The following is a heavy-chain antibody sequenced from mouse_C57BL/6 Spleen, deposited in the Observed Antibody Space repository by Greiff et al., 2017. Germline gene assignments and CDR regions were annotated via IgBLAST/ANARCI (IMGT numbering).Heavy chain of an antibody. CDR2: IYPGGGDT. Sequence: QVQLQQSGAELVKPGASVKISCKASGYAFSSYWMNWVKQRPGKGLEWIGQIYPGGGDTNYNGKFKGKATLTADKSSSTAYMQLSSLTSEDSAVYFCAREGYGGAWFAYWGQGTLVTVSA. V-gene: IGHV1-80*01. CDR1: GYAFSSYW. J-gene: IGHJ3*01. CDR3: AREGYGGAWFAY. D-gene: IGHD2-2*01.